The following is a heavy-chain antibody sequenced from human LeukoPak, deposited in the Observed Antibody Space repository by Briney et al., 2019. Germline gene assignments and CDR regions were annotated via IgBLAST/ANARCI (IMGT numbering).Heavy chain of an antibody. V-gene: IGHV3-30*02. CDR3: AILNYCSSTSCYPAGFDY. J-gene: IGHJ4*02. CDR2: IRYDGSNK. D-gene: IGHD2-2*01. Sequence: PAGSLGLSCAASGFTFSSYGMHWVRQAPGKGLEWVAFIRYDGSNKYYAESVKGRFTISRDNSKNTLYLQMNSLRAEDTAVYYCAILNYCSSTSCYPAGFDYWGQGTLVTVSS. CDR1: GFTFSSYG.